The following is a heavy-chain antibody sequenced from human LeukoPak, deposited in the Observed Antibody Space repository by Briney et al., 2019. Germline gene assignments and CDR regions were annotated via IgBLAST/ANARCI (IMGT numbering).Heavy chain of an antibody. Sequence: SETLSLTCTVSGGSISSGGYYWSWIRQLPGKGLEWIGYIYYSGSTYYNPSLKSRITISVDTSKNQFSLKLSSVTAADTAVYYCARGRGCSGYDSGDTFDYWGQGTLVTVSS. CDR3: ARGRGCSGYDSGDTFDY. D-gene: IGHD5-12*01. CDR2: IYYSGST. J-gene: IGHJ4*02. CDR1: GGSISSGGYY. V-gene: IGHV4-31*03.